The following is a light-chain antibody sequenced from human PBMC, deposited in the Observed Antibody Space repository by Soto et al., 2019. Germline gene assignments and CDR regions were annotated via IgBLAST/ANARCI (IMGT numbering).Light chain of an antibody. V-gene: IGLV2-18*02. CDR2: EVT. CDR1: SSDIGSYNG. Sequence: QSALTQPPSVSGSPGQSVTISCTGTSSDIGSYNGVSWYQQPPGTAPKLLIYEVTDRPSGVPDRFSGSKSGNTASLTISGLQAEDEADYFCCSYAGSYTLVFGGGTQLTVL. CDR3: CSYAGSYTLV. J-gene: IGLJ2*01.